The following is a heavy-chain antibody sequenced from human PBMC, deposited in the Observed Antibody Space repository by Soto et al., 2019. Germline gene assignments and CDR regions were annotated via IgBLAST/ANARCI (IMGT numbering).Heavy chain of an antibody. CDR1: GFTFTRSA. CDR3: ATESPVLPFTAGAYYYYKVMDV. V-gene: IGHV1-58*01. CDR2: VVVNSGNT. J-gene: IGHJ6*02. D-gene: IGHD2-2*01. Sequence: GASVKVSCKASGFTFTRSAVQWVRQARGQRLEWIGWVVVNSGNTNYAQKFQERVTITRDMSTSTSYMDLTSLGSEDTAVYYCATESPVLPFTAGAYYYYKVMDVWAQGTKVTVSS.